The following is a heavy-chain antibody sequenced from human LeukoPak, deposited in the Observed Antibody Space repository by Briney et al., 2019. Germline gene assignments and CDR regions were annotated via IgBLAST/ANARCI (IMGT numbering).Heavy chain of an antibody. J-gene: IGHJ4*02. D-gene: IGHD3-10*01. CDR2: ITSSGSTI. V-gene: IGHV3-11*01. CDR1: GFTFSDYY. CDR3: ARGSFSGLKDY. Sequence: PGGSLRLSCAASGFTFSDYYMSWIRQAPGKGLEWVSHITSSGSTIYYADSVKGRFTVSRDNAKNSLYLQMNSLRAEDTAVYYCARGSFSGLKDYWGQGTLVTVSS.